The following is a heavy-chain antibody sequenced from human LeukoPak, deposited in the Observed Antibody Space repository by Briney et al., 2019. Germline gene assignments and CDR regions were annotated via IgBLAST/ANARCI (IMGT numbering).Heavy chain of an antibody. Sequence: GGSLRLSCAASGFTVSSNYMNWVRQAPGKGLEWVSVIYGGGNIYYADSVKGRFTISRDNSKNTLYLQMNSLRAEDTAVYYCARGAGYNYPYYFDYWGQGTLVTVSP. V-gene: IGHV3-53*01. CDR3: ARGAGYNYPYYFDY. CDR2: IYGGGNI. D-gene: IGHD5-24*01. CDR1: GFTVSSNY. J-gene: IGHJ4*02.